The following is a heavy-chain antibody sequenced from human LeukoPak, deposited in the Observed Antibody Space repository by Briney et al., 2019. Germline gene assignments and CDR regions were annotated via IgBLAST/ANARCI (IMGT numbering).Heavy chain of an antibody. J-gene: IGHJ3*02. Sequence: PGGSLRLSCVASGLSLSSDGMSCVRQAPGNGLEWVSSISSRGGSTYYADSVKGRFTISRDNSKNTLYLQMNSLTAEDTAVYYCSKAGYHDFWSGYPAFDIWGQGAMVTVSS. CDR1: GLSLSSDG. V-gene: IGHV3-23*01. CDR3: SKAGYHDFWSGYPAFDI. CDR2: ISSRGGST. D-gene: IGHD3-3*01.